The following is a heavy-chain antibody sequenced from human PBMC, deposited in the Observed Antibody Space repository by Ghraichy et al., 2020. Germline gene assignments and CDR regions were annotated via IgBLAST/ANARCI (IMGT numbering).Heavy chain of an antibody. CDR1: GFSLTTSGVG. V-gene: IGHV2-5*02. CDR2: IYWDDDK. J-gene: IGHJ4*02. CDR3: AQWTRDARSGVGLRRSAYRFDY. Sequence: SGPTLVKPTETLTLTCTFSGFSLTTSGVGVGWIRQPPGRALQWLALIYWDDDKRYSPSLKSRLTITWDTSKNQVVLTMTNMDPVDTATYYCAQWTRDARSGVGLRRSAYRFDYWGQGTLVTVSS. D-gene: IGHD3-3*01.